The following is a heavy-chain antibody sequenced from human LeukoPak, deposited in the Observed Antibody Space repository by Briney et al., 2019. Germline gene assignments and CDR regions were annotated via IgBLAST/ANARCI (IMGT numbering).Heavy chain of an antibody. CDR2: ISYDGSNE. Sequence: SGGSLRLSCAASGFTFSTYAMPWVRQAPGKGLEWVAVISYDGSNEYYADSVKGRFTIARDNARNTLDLQMNSLRDEDTAVFYCARGQLPRLVRDGFDIWGQGTMVTVSS. D-gene: IGHD5-24*01. CDR3: ARGQLPRLVRDGFDI. V-gene: IGHV3-30-3*01. CDR1: GFTFSTYA. J-gene: IGHJ3*02.